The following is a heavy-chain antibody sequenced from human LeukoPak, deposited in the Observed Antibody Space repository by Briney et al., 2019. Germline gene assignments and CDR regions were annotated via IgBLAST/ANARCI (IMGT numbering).Heavy chain of an antibody. Sequence: PGGSLRLSCAASGFTFSSYGMHWVRQAPGKGLEWVAVIWYDGSNKYYADSVKGRFTISRDNSKNTLYLQMNSLRAEDTAVYYCARGPHEYSSSSGIDYWGQGTLVTVSS. CDR1: GFTFSSYG. D-gene: IGHD6-6*01. J-gene: IGHJ4*02. CDR2: IWYDGSNK. CDR3: ARGPHEYSSSSGIDY. V-gene: IGHV3-33*01.